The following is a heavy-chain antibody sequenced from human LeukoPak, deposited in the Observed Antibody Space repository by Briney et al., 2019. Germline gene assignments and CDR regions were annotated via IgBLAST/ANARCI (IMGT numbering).Heavy chain of an antibody. CDR2: ISSSSSYI. V-gene: IGHV3-21*01. CDR1: GFTFSNYA. D-gene: IGHD5-24*01. J-gene: IGHJ5*02. Sequence: PGGSLRLSCAASGFTFSNYAVSWVRQAPGKGLEWVSSISSSSSYIYYADSVKGRFTISRDNAKNSLYLQMNSLRAEDTAVYYCASRRDGYNSNWFDPWGQGTLVTVSS. CDR3: ASRRDGYNSNWFDP.